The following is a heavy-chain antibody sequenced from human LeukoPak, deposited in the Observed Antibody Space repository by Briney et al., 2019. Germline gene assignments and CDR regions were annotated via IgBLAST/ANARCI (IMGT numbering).Heavy chain of an antibody. CDR2: IYYSGST. Sequence: PSETLSLTCTVSGGSISSYYWSWIRQPPGKGLEWIGYIYYSGSTNYNPSLKSRVTISVDTSKNQFSLKLSSVTAADTAVYYCARGGGYYSRFDYWGQGTLVTVSS. CDR1: GGSISSYY. CDR3: ARGGGYYSRFDY. D-gene: IGHD3-22*01. J-gene: IGHJ4*02. V-gene: IGHV4-59*01.